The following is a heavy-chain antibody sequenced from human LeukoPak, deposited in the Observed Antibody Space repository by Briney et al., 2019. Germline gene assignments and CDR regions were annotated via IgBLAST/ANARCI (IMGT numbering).Heavy chain of an antibody. Sequence: GASVKVSCKASGYTFTSYYMHWVRQAPGQGLEWMGIINPSGGSTSYAQKFQGRVTMTRDTSTSTVYMELSSLRSEDTAVYYCARDSLDIVVVPAVKGSDNWFDPWGQGTLVTVSS. V-gene: IGHV1-46*01. D-gene: IGHD2-2*03. CDR1: GYTFTSYY. CDR2: INPSGGST. J-gene: IGHJ5*02. CDR3: ARDSLDIVVVPAVKGSDNWFDP.